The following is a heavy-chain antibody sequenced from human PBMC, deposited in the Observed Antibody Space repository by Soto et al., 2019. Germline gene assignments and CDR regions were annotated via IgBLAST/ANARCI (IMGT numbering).Heavy chain of an antibody. Sequence: QITLKESGPALVKPTQTLTLTCTFSGVSLSTTGVGVGWIRQPPGRALEWLALIYWDDDKRYSPSLKSRLTIPKDTAKQQLVLTMTNVDPVDTATYYCAHLVTYYYFDFWGQGTLVTVSS. V-gene: IGHV2-5*02. D-gene: IGHD1-26*01. CDR3: AHLVTYYYFDF. CDR2: IYWDDDK. J-gene: IGHJ4*02. CDR1: GVSLSTTGVG.